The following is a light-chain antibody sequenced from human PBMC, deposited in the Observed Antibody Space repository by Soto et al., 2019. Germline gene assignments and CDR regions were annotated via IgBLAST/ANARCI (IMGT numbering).Light chain of an antibody. J-gene: IGKJ1*01. CDR3: LQHNAYPWA. CDR1: QGIRSD. V-gene: IGKV1-17*01. Sequence: DIQMTQSPSSLSASAGDRVTITCRASQGIRSDLVWYQQKPGKPPERLIYAASTLQGGVPSRFSGSGSGTQFTLTISSLQPEDFATYYCLQHNAYPWAFGQGTRVEV. CDR2: AAS.